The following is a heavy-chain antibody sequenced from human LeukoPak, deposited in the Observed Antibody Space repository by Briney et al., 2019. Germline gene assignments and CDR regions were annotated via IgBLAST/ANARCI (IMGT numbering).Heavy chain of an antibody. V-gene: IGHV3-11*04. CDR3: AKGNSGWYGLPSFDP. J-gene: IGHJ5*02. CDR1: GFTFSDYY. Sequence: GGSQRLSCAASGFTFSDYYMSWIRQAPGKGLEWVSYISSSGSTIYYADSVKGRFTISRDNAKNTLYLQMNSLRAEDTAVYYCAKGNSGWYGLPSFDPWGQGTLVTVSS. D-gene: IGHD6-19*01. CDR2: ISSSGSTI.